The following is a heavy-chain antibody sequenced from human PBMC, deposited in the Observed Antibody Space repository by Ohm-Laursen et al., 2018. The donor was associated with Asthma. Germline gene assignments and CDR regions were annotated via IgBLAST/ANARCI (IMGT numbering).Heavy chain of an antibody. CDR3: TANYGSGSYYSVY. Sequence: TQTLTLTCTFSGFSLSTSGMRVSWIRQPPGKALEWLARIGWNDDKFYSTSLKTRLTISKDTSKNQVVLTMTNMDPVDTATYYCTANYGSGSYYSVYWGQGTLVTVSS. CDR1: GFSLSTSGMR. D-gene: IGHD3-10*01. CDR2: IGWNDDK. V-gene: IGHV2-70*04. J-gene: IGHJ4*02.